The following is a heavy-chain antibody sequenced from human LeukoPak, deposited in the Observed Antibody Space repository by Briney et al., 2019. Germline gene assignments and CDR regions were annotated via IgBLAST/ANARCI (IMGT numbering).Heavy chain of an antibody. CDR2: INHSGST. J-gene: IGHJ5*02. D-gene: IGHD2-15*01. CDR3: ARGVGYCSGGSCYNWFDP. V-gene: IGHV4-34*01. Sequence: SETLSLTCAVYGGSFSGYYWSWIRQPPGKGLEWIGEINHSGSTNYNPSLKSRVTISVDTPKNQFSLKLSSVTAADTAVYYCARGVGYCSGGSCYNWFDPWGQGTLVTVSS. CDR1: GGSFSGYY.